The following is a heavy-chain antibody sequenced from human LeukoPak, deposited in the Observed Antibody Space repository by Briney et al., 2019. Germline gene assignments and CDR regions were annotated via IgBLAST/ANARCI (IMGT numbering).Heavy chain of an antibody. CDR2: ISGDGGTT. D-gene: IGHD5-18*01. CDR3: ARDGLHTAHFDY. V-gene: IGHV3-48*02. CDR1: AFTFTNAW. Sequence: GGSLRLSCAASAFTFTNAWMIWVRQAPGKGLEWVSLISGDGGTTYYADSVKVRFTISRDNAGNSLYLQMNSLRDEDTAVYYCARDGLHTAHFDYWGQGTLVTVSS. J-gene: IGHJ4*02.